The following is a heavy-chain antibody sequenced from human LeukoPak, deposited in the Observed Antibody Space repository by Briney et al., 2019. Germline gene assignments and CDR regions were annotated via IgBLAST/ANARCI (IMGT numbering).Heavy chain of an antibody. Sequence: ASVKVSCKASGYTFTGYYMHWVRQAPGQGLGWMGWINPNSGGTNYAQKFQGWVTMTRDTSISTAYMELSRLRSDDTAVYYCARDNYGSGEANWFDPWGQGTLVTVSS. CDR1: GYTFTGYY. CDR3: ARDNYGSGEANWFDP. V-gene: IGHV1-2*04. CDR2: INPNSGGT. D-gene: IGHD3-10*01. J-gene: IGHJ5*02.